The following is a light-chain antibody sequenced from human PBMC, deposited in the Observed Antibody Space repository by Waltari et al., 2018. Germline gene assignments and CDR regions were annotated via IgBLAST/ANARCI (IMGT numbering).Light chain of an antibody. V-gene: IGKV1-39*01. CDR3: QQSYRSPLT. CDR2: STS. J-gene: IGKJ1*01. CDR1: QTVSSY. Sequence: DIQMTQSPSSLSAAVGDRVTITCRASQTVSSYLNWYQQKPGKAPKLLINSTSSLQSGVPSSFSGSGAGTDFTLTISSLRPEDFATYYCQQSYRSPLTFGQGTKVEIK.